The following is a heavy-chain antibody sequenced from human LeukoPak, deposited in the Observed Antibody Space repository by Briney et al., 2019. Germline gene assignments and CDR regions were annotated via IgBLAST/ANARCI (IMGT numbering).Heavy chain of an antibody. Sequence: GGSLRLSCSASGFTFSSYAMHRVRQAPGKGLEYVSAISSNGGSTYYADSVKGRFTISRDNSKNTLYLQMSSLRAEDTAVYYCVKDPSSGWYPEYYFDYWGQGTLVTVSS. CDR3: VKDPSSGWYPEYYFDY. CDR2: ISSNGGST. D-gene: IGHD6-19*01. J-gene: IGHJ4*02. V-gene: IGHV3-64D*06. CDR1: GFTFSSYA.